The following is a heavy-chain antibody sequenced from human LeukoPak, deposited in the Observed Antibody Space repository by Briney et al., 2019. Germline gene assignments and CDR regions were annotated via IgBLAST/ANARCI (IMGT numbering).Heavy chain of an antibody. CDR1: GFTFSTYS. Sequence: GGSLTLSCVPSGFTFSTYSMNWVRQAPRTGLEWVSSISSSSSYIFYAHSAKGRFTISRDNAKNSLYLQMTSLRAEDTAVYYCASLPWLVRWVYYWGQGTLVTVSS. D-gene: IGHD6-19*01. J-gene: IGHJ4*02. CDR3: ASLPWLVRWVYY. CDR2: ISSSSSYI. V-gene: IGHV3-21*01.